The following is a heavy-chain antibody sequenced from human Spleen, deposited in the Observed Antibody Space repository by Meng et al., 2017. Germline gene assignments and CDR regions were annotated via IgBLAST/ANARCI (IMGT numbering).Heavy chain of an antibody. CDR2: INIYNGIT. Sequence: ASVKVSCKVSDYTLTSDGFSWVRQAPGQGLQWMGWINIYNGITNFGRNFQGRVTLTTDTSTSTGYMELRSLTSDDTAVYYCATRGNPYLDRWGQGTRVTGYS. CDR3: ATRGNPYLDR. CDR1: DYTLTSDG. V-gene: IGHV1-18*04. J-gene: IGHJ4*02.